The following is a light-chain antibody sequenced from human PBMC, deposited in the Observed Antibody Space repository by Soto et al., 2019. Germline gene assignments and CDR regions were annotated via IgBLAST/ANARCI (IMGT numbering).Light chain of an antibody. V-gene: IGLV2-14*01. Sequence: QSALAQPASVSGSPGQSITISCTGTTSDVGNYNYVSWYQHHPGQAPKLMIYEVSNRPSGVSNRFSGSKSGNTASLTISGLQAEDEADYYCNSYTSRSTYLFGSGTKVTVL. CDR2: EVS. J-gene: IGLJ1*01. CDR3: NSYTSRSTYL. CDR1: TSDVGNYNY.